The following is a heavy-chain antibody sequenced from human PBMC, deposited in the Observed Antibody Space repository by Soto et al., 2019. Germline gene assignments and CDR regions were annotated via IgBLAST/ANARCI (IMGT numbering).Heavy chain of an antibody. J-gene: IGHJ6*02. V-gene: IGHV4-39*01. CDR2: IYYSGST. CDR1: GGSISSSSYY. CDR3: ARHDAGYSRSWYSIGGMDV. D-gene: IGHD6-13*01. Sequence: SETLSLTCTVSGGSISSSSYYWGWIRQPPGKGLEWIGSIYYSGSTYYNPSLKSRVTISVDTSKNQFSLKLSSVTAADTAVYYCARHDAGYSRSWYSIGGMDVWGQGTTVTVSS.